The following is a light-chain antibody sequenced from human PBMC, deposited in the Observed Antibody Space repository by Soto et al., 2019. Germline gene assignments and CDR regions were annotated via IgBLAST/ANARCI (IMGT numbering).Light chain of an antibody. CDR3: QQYGSSPIT. CDR2: DAS. J-gene: IGKJ5*01. CDR1: QSVSSSY. Sequence: EIVLTQSPCTLSLSLGERATLSCGASQSVSSSYVSWYQQKPGLAPRLLMNDASSRATGIPDRFSSSGSGTDLTLTISSMEHEDFVVYYCQQYGSSPITFGQGTRLEIK. V-gene: IGKV3D-20*01.